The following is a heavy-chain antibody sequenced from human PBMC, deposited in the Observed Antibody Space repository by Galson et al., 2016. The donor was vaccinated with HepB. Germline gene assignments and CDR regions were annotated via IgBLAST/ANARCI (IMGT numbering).Heavy chain of an antibody. J-gene: IGHJ5*02. D-gene: IGHD5-18*01. Sequence: SETLSLTCTVSGGSFSSVDHYWGWIRQPPGQGLAWIGSVYYSGSTHYNPSLKSRVTIAVDTSKNQFSLNLSSVTAADTAVYYCARHTAVVWSDNCFGPWGPGTLVTVSS. CDR3: ARHTAVVWSDNCFGP. V-gene: IGHV4-39*01. CDR2: VYYSGST. CDR1: GGSFSSVDHY.